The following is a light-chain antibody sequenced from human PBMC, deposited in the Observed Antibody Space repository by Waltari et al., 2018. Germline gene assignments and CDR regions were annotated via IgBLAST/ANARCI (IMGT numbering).Light chain of an antibody. CDR1: QSVSGA. J-gene: IGKJ1*01. Sequence: EIVLTQSPGTLSLSLGERATLSCRASQSVSGALTWYQQKPGQAPRLLIYGASTRATGIPDRFSGSGSGTDFSLTISRLEPDDFAVYYCQHYLRLPVTFGQGTTVEI. CDR3: QHYLRLPVT. V-gene: IGKV3-20*01. CDR2: GAS.